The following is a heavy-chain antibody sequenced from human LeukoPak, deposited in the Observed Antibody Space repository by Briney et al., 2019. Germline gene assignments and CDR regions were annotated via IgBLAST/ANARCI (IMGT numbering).Heavy chain of an antibody. J-gene: IGHJ6*02. D-gene: IGHD3-10*01. V-gene: IGHV4-4*07. CDR3: AKMSGLYGMEV. Sequence: SETLSLTCTVSGGSISNNFWSWIRQPAGKGLEWIGRIYTSGSTNYNPSLKSRLTMSVDTSKNEFSLKLNSVTAADTAVYYCAKMSGLYGMEVWGQGTTVTVS. CDR2: IYTSGST. CDR1: GGSISNNF.